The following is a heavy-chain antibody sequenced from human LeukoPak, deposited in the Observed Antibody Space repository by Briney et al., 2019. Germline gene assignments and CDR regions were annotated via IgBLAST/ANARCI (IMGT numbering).Heavy chain of an antibody. V-gene: IGHV4-61*08. J-gene: IGHJ4*02. D-gene: IGHD2-15*01. CDR3: ARGVGISPDY. CDR2: IYYSGST. Sequence: PSETLSLTCTVSGGSISSGGYYWSWIRQPPGKGLEWIGYIYYSGSTNYNPSLKSRVTISVVTSKNQFSLKLSSVTAADTAVYYCARGVGISPDYWGQGTLVTVSS. CDR1: GGSISSGGYY.